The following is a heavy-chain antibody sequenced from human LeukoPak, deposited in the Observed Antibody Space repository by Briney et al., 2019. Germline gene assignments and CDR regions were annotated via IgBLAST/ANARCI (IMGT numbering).Heavy chain of an antibody. V-gene: IGHV3-7*01. CDR1: GFTFSSYW. CDR3: AKNKERLDY. Sequence: GGSLRLSCAASGFTFSSYWMTWVRQAPGKGLEWVANIKEDGSEKYYVDSVKGRFTISRDNAKNSLSLQMSSQRAEDTAVYYCAKNKERLDYWGQGTLVTVSS. D-gene: IGHD2/OR15-2a*01. J-gene: IGHJ4*02. CDR2: IKEDGSEK.